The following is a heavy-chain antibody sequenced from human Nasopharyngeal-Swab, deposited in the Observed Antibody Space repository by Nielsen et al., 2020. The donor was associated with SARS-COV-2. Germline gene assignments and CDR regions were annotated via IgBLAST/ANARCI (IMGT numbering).Heavy chain of an antibody. CDR3: ARVFWGYCSSTSCSNYYYYYFMDV. CDR2: IYYSGST. J-gene: IGHJ6*03. D-gene: IGHD2-2*01. V-gene: IGHV4-31*02. Sequence: WIRQPPGKGLEWIGYIYYSGSTYYNPSLKRRVTISVDTSKNQISLKLSSVTAAYTAVYYCARVFWGYCSSTSCSNYYYYYFMDVWGKGTAVTVSS.